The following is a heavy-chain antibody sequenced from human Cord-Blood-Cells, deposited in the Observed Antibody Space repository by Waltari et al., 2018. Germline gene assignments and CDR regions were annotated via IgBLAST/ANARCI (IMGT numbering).Heavy chain of an antibody. CDR2: INHSGST. V-gene: IGHV4-34*01. CDR1: GGSFRGSY. D-gene: IGHD3-10*01. Sequence: QVQLQQWGAGLLKPSEPLSLTSAGHGGSFRGSYWSWIRQPPGKGLEWIGEINHSGSTNYNPSLKSRVTISVDTSKNQFSLKLSSVTAADTAVYYCARHYGSGSYSNWFDPWGQGTLVTVSS. CDR3: ARHYGSGSYSNWFDP. J-gene: IGHJ5*02.